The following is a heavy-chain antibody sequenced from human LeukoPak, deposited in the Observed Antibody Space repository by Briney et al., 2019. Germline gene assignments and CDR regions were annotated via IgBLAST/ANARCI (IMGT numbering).Heavy chain of an antibody. D-gene: IGHD3-3*01. Sequence: PGGSLRLSCAGSGFPFSIYGMNWVRQAPGKGLEWVSGISPGGGPTYYADSVKGRFTISRDNAKNTLYLQMNSLRAEDTAVYYCASGGDFWSGYQIDYWGQGTLVTVSS. CDR1: GFPFSIYG. CDR3: ASGGDFWSGYQIDY. V-gene: IGHV3-23*01. J-gene: IGHJ4*02. CDR2: ISPGGGPT.